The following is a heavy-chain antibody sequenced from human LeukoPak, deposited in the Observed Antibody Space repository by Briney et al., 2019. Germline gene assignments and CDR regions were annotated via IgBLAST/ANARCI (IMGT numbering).Heavy chain of an antibody. CDR3: ARVVGLTGYSSTWYSGYYYYMDV. Sequence: SVKVSCKASGGTISSHAINWVRQAPGQGLEWMGGIIPIFGTANYAQKFQDRVTITADKSTSTAYMELSSLRSEDTAVYYCARVVGLTGYSSTWYSGYYYYMDVWGKGTTVTVSS. V-gene: IGHV1-69*06. D-gene: IGHD6-13*01. J-gene: IGHJ6*03. CDR1: GGTISSHA. CDR2: IIPIFGTA.